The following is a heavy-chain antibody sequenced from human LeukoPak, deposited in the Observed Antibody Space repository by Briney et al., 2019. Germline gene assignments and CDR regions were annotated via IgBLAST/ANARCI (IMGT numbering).Heavy chain of an antibody. D-gene: IGHD6-13*01. CDR1: GFTFSSYA. CDR2: ISYDGSNK. Sequence: GGSLRLSCAASGFTFSSYAMHWVRQAPGKGLEWVAVISYDGSNKYYADSVKGRFTISRDNSKNTLYLQMNSLRAEDTAVYYCAREGIAAAAGDYWGQGTLVTVSS. J-gene: IGHJ4*02. V-gene: IGHV3-30*04. CDR3: AREGIAAAAGDY.